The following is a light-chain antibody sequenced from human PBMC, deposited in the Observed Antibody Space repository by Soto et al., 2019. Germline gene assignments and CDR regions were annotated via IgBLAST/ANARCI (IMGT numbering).Light chain of an antibody. CDR3: QSWDTGIHRV. J-gene: IGLJ2*01. V-gene: IGLV4-69*01. CDR2: LNSDGSH. CDR1: SGHSTYA. Sequence: HLVLAQSPSASASLGASVKLTCTLSSGHSTYAIAWHQQQPEKGPRYLMKLNSDGSHTKGDGIPERFSGSSSGAERYLSISSLQSEDEADYYCQSWDTGIHRVFGGGTKLTVL.